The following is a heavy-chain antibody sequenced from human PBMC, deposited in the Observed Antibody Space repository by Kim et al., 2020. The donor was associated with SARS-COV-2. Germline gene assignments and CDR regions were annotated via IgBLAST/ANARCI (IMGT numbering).Heavy chain of an antibody. CDR2: INPNSGGT. J-gene: IGHJ4*02. D-gene: IGHD4-17*01. Sequence: ASVKVSCKASGYTFTGYYMHWVRQAPGQGLEWMGWINPNSGGTNYAQKFQGRVTMTRDTSISTAYMELSRLRSDDTAVYYCARDLSSLRFHTHIDYWGQGALVTVSS. CDR3: ARDLSSLRFHTHIDY. V-gene: IGHV1-2*02. CDR1: GYTFTGYY.